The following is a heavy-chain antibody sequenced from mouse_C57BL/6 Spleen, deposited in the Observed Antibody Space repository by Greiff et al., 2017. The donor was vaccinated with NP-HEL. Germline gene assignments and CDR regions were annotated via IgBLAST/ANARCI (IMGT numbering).Heavy chain of an antibody. V-gene: IGHV1-80*01. J-gene: IGHJ4*01. D-gene: IGHD4-1*01. CDR3: ARLGLGGYAMDY. CDR2: IYPGDGDT. CDR1: GYAFSSYW. Sequence: QVQLQQSGAELVKPGASVKISCKASGYAFSSYWMNWVKQRPGKGLEWIGQIYPGDGDTNYNGKFKGKATLTADKSSSTAYMQLSSLTSEDSAVYFCARLGLGGYAMDYWGQGTSVTVSS.